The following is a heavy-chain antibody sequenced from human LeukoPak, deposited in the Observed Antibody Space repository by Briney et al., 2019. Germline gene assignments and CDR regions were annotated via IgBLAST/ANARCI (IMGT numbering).Heavy chain of an antibody. CDR3: AKDRSTGFYYLDS. D-gene: IGHD6-19*01. CDR2: VSGSGSLK. Sequence: SGGSLRLSCAGSGFTFTHHALSRVRQAPGKGLEWVSTVSGSGSLKFYADSVKGRLTISRDNSENTLYLQMSGLSTEDTALYYCAKDRSTGFYYLDSWGQGTLVTVSS. J-gene: IGHJ4*02. CDR1: GFTFTHHA. V-gene: IGHV3-23*01.